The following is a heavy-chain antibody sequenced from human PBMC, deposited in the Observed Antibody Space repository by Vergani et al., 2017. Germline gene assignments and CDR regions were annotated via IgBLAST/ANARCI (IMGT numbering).Heavy chain of an antibody. CDR1: GGSFSGYY. D-gene: IGHD2-2*01. CDR2: INHSGST. Sequence: QVQLQQWGAGLLKPSETLSLTCAVYGGSFSGYYWSWIRQPPGKGLEWIGEINHSGSTNYNPSLKSRVTRSVDTSKNQFSLKLSSVTAADTAVYYCARGTCRSCYYYYYYMDVWGKGTTVTVSS. CDR3: ARGTCRSCYYYYYYMDV. J-gene: IGHJ6*03. V-gene: IGHV4-34*01.